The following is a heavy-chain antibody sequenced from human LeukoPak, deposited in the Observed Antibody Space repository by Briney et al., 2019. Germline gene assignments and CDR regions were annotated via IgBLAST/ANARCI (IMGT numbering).Heavy chain of an antibody. CDR3: AREDRYCSGGSCPEYYFDY. J-gene: IGHJ4*02. CDR1: GYTFTGHY. Sequence: ASVKVSCKASGYTFTGHYMHWVRQAPGQGLEWMGWINPNSGGTNYAQKFQGRVTMTRDTSISTAYMELSRLRSDDTAVYYCAREDRYCSGGSCPEYYFDYWGQGTLVTVSS. CDR2: INPNSGGT. D-gene: IGHD2-15*01. V-gene: IGHV1-2*02.